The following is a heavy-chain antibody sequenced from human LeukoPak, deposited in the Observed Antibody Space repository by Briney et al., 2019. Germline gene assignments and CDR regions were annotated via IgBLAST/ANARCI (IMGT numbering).Heavy chain of an antibody. V-gene: IGHV3-9*03. D-gene: IGHD2-2*01. J-gene: IGHJ4*02. CDR1: GFTFDDYA. Sequence: GRSLRLSCAASGFTFDDYAMHWVRHAPGKGLEWVSGISWNSDRTVYADSVKGRFTIYRDNAKNSLYLQMNSLRAEDMAFYYCARSQRKDQLLFGYYFDYWGQGALVAVSS. CDR2: ISWNSDRT. CDR3: ARSQRKDQLLFGYYFDY.